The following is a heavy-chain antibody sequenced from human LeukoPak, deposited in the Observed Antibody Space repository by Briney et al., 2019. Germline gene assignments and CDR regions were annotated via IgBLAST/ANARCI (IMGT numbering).Heavy chain of an antibody. J-gene: IGHJ4*02. CDR1: GFTFSSYA. CDR3: ARGRTLRFLEWPTNYYFDY. D-gene: IGHD3-3*01. Sequence: GGSLRLSCAASGFTFSSYAMSWVRQAPGKGLEWVAVISYDGSNKYYADSVKGRFTISRDNSKNTLYLQMNSLRAEDTAVYYCARGRTLRFLEWPTNYYFDYWGQGTLVTVSS. V-gene: IGHV3-30-3*01. CDR2: ISYDGSNK.